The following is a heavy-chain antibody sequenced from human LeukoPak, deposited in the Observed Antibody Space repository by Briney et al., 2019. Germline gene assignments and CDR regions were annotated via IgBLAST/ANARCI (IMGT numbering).Heavy chain of an antibody. J-gene: IGHJ3*02. V-gene: IGHV4-61*02. CDR2: IYTSGST. CDR3: ASTYYDYVWGSYEGAFDI. Sequence: SQTLSLTCTVSGGSISSGSYYWSWIRQPAGKGLEWIGRIYTSGSTNYNPSLKSRVTISVDTSKNQFSLKLSSVTAADTAVYYCASTYYDYVWGSYEGAFDIWGQGTMVTVSS. CDR1: GGSISSGSYY. D-gene: IGHD3-16*01.